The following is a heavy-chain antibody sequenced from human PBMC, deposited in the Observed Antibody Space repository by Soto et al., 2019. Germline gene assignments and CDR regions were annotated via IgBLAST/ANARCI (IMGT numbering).Heavy chain of an antibody. J-gene: IGHJ4*02. CDR2: ITRGGDII. CDR3: ARVWSGYSGAQY. V-gene: IGHV3-48*03. Sequence: PGGSLRLSCAASGFTFNNYEMIWVRQAPGEGLESLSYITRGGDIIHYADSVKGRFTISRDNAKNSLYLQMNSLRAEDSAVYYCARVWSGYSGAQYWGQGTLVTVSS. D-gene: IGHD3-3*01. CDR1: GFTFNNYE.